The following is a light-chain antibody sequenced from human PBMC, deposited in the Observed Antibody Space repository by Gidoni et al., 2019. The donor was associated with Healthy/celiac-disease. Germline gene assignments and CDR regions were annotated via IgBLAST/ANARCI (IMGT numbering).Light chain of an antibody. CDR2: GAS. V-gene: IGKV3-20*01. CDR3: QQCSSSPPT. J-gene: IGKJ4*01. Sequence: EIVLTQSPGTLSLSPGERATLSCRASESVSSSYLAWYQQKPGQAPRLLIYGASSSATGIPDRFSGSGSGTDFTLTISRLEPEDFAVYYCQQCSSSPPTFGGGTKVEIK. CDR1: ESVSSSY.